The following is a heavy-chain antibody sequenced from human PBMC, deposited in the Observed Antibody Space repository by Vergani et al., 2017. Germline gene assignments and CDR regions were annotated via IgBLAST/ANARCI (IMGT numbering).Heavy chain of an antibody. J-gene: IGHJ5*02. CDR1: GYIFKNYY. Sequence: VQLVQSGAEVRKPGASVTVSCPASGYIFKNYYIHWLRQAPGQAFEWMGILNPTTGHTTSAQKFMGRVDMTRDPSTDTSTRTVQMTLSSLRSEDTAVYYCARSIGYCAGATCRAYYFDHWGQGTRVTVSS. CDR3: ARSIGYCAGATCRAYYFDH. D-gene: IGHD2-21*01. CDR2: LNPTTGHT. V-gene: IGHV1-46*02.